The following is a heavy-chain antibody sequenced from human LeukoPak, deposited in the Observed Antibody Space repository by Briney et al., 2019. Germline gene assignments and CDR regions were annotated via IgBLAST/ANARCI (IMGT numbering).Heavy chain of an antibody. CDR2: IYYSGST. Sequence: SETLSLTCTVSGGSISSYYWSWIRQPPGKGLEWIGYIYYSGSTNYNPSLKSRVTISVDTSKNQFSLKLSSVTAADTAVYYCARGANYYDSSGYYRHDAFDIWGQGTMVTVSS. CDR1: GGSISSYY. J-gene: IGHJ3*02. CDR3: ARGANYYDSSGYYRHDAFDI. V-gene: IGHV4-59*08. D-gene: IGHD3-22*01.